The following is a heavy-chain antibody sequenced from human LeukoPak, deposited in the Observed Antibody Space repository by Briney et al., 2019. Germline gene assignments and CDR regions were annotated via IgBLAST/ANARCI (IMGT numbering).Heavy chain of an antibody. V-gene: IGHV1-8*01. CDR3: ARAIGIPDDAFDI. D-gene: IGHD3-16*02. CDR2: MNPNSGNT. J-gene: IGHJ3*02. CDR1: GYTFTSYD. Sequence: ASVKVSCKASGYTFTSYDINWVRQATGQGLEWMGWMNPNSGNTGYAQKFQGRVTMTRNTSISTAYMELSSLRSEDTAVYYCARAIGIPDDAFDIWGQRTMVTVSS.